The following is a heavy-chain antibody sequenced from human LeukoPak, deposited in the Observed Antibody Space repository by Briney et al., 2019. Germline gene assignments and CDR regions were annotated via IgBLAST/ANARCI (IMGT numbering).Heavy chain of an antibody. V-gene: IGHV1-69*13. D-gene: IGHD5-18*01. CDR2: IIPIFGTV. Sequence: SVKVSCKASGGTFSSYAISWVRQAPGQGLEWMGGIIPIFGTVNYAQKFQGRVTITADESTSTAYMELSSLRSEDTAVYYCAGMVNYYYYGMDVWGQGTTVTVSS. CDR3: AGMVNYYYYGMDV. CDR1: GGTFSSYA. J-gene: IGHJ6*02.